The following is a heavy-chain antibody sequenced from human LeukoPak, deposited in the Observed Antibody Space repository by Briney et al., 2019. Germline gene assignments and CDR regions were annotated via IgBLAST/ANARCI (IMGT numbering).Heavy chain of an antibody. V-gene: IGHV4-38-2*01. J-gene: IGHJ4*02. CDR3: ARVVYDILTGYSSYDY. CDR1: GYSISSGYY. D-gene: IGHD3-9*01. CDR2: IYHSGST. Sequence: PSETLSLTCAVSGYSISSGYYWGWIRQPPGKGLEWIGSIYHSGSTYYNPSLKSRVTISVDTSKNQFSLKLSSVTAADTAVYYCARVVYDILTGYSSYDYWGQGTPVTVSS.